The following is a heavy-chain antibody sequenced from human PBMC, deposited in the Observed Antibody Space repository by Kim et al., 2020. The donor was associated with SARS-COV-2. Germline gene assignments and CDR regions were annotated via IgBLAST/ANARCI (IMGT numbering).Heavy chain of an antibody. D-gene: IGHD3-10*01. CDR2: ISYDRSNK. CDR1: GFTFSSYA. CDR3: ATSSGGSGSYYNVDYYYYYGMDV. V-gene: IGHV3-30*04. Sequence: GGSLRLSCAASGFTFSSYAMHWVRQAPGKGLEWVAVISYDRSNKYYADSVKGRFTISRDNSKNTLYLQMNSLRAEDTAVYYCATSSGGSGSYYNVDYYYYYGMDVWGQGTTVTVSS. J-gene: IGHJ6*02.